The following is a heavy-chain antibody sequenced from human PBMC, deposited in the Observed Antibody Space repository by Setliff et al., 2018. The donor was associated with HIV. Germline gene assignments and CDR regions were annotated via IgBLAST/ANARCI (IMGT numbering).Heavy chain of an antibody. V-gene: IGHV3-21*01. D-gene: IGHD6-13*01. Sequence: KPGGSLRLSCEASGFTFKSYSINWVRQAPGQGLEWVSSISSSSSYIYYADSVKGRFTISRDNAKNSLFLQMNSLRAEDTAVYYCARGGTAAYDLWGQGTLVTVS. CDR1: GFTFKSYS. J-gene: IGHJ4*02. CDR2: ISSSSSYI. CDR3: ARGGTAAYDL.